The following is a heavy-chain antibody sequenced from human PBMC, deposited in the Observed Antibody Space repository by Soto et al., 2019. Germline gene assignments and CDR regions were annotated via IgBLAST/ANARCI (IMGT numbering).Heavy chain of an antibody. J-gene: IGHJ4*02. CDR3: AREFSGASSG. V-gene: IGHV3-7*01. D-gene: IGHD6-19*01. CDR2: IKQDGSER. Sequence: GGSLRLSCAASGFTFSSYWMGWVRQAPGKGLEWVANIKQDGSERYYVDSVKGRFTISRHNAKNSLFLQMNSLRAEDTAVYYCAREFSGASSGWGQGTLVTVSS. CDR1: GFTFSSYW.